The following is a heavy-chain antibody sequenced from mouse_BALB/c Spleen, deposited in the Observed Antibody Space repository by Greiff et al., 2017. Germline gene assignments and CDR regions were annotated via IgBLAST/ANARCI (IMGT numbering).Heavy chain of an antibody. CDR3: ARHEGIYYDYAWFAY. CDR1: GFTFSSYA. D-gene: IGHD2-4*01. J-gene: IGHJ3*01. V-gene: IGHV5-9-3*01. Sequence: EVMLVESGGGLVKPGGSLKLSCAASGFTFSSYAMSWVRQTPEKRLEWVATISSGGSYTYYPDSVKGRFTISRDNAKNTLYLQMSSLRSEDTAMYYCARHEGIYYDYAWFAYWGQGTLVTVSA. CDR2: ISSGGSYT.